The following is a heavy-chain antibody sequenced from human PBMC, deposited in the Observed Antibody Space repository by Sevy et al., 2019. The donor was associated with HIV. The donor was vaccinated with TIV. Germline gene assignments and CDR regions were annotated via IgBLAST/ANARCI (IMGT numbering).Heavy chain of an antibody. V-gene: IGHV1-8*01. CDR3: AGEADKLVFTLTGGSTSKYWFDP. Sequence: ASVKVSCKASGYMFTDFDINWVRQAPGQGLEWMGWMTPNSGKTCFAQKFEGRVTMTRDNSTSTAYLGLSSLRSEDTAMYYWAGEADKLVFTLTGGSTSKYWFDPWGRGTLVTVSS. CDR2: MTPNSGKT. D-gene: IGHD2-8*02. CDR1: GYMFTDFD. J-gene: IGHJ5*02.